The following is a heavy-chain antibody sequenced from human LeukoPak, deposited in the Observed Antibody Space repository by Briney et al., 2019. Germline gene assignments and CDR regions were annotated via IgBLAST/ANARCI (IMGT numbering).Heavy chain of an antibody. D-gene: IGHD1-26*01. CDR1: GFTFSSYW. CDR3: ARARRELRYDAFDI. V-gene: IGHV3-7*01. Sequence: GGSLRLSCAASGFTFSSYWMSWVRQAPGKGLEWVANIKQDGSEKYYVDSVKGRFTISRDNAKNSLYLQMNSLRAEDTAVYYCARARRELRYDAFDIWGQGTMVTVSS. J-gene: IGHJ3*02. CDR2: IKQDGSEK.